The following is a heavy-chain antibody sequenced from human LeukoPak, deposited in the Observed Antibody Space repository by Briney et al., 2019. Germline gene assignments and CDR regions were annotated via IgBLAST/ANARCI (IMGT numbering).Heavy chain of an antibody. CDR1: GGSISSYY. D-gene: IGHD3-10*01. CDR3: AREYGSGDFDY. Sequence: SETLSLTCTVSGGSISSYYWSWIRQPPGKGLEWIGYIYYSGSTNYNPSLKSRVTISVDTSKNQFSLKLSPVTAADTAVYYCAREYGSGDFDYWGQGTLVTVSS. J-gene: IGHJ4*02. V-gene: IGHV4-59*01. CDR2: IYYSGST.